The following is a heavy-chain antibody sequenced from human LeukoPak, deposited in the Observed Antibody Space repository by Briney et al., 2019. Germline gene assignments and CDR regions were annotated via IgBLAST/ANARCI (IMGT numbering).Heavy chain of an antibody. D-gene: IGHD3-10*01. CDR1: GYTLTELS. CDR3: ATDLGETDGSGSYLFGY. J-gene: IGHJ4*02. Sequence: ASVKVSCKVSGYTLTELSMHWVRQAPGKGLEWMGGFDPEDGETIYAQKFQGRVTMTEDTSTDTACMELSSLRSEDTAVYYCATDLGETDGSGSYLFGYWGQGTLVTVSS. V-gene: IGHV1-24*01. CDR2: FDPEDGET.